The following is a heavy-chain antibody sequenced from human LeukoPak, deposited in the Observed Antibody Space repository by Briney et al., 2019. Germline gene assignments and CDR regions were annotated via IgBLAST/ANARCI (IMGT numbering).Heavy chain of an antibody. V-gene: IGHV1-2*06. CDR2: INPNSGGT. CDR1: GYTFTGYY. CDR3: ARGGGDYYDSSGYYGY. J-gene: IGHJ4*02. D-gene: IGHD3-22*01. Sequence: GASVKVSCKASGYTFTGYYMHWVRQAPGQRLEWMGRINPNSGGTNYAQKFQGRVTMTRDTSISTAYMELSRLRSDDTAVYYCARGGGDYYDSSGYYGYWGQGTLVTVSS.